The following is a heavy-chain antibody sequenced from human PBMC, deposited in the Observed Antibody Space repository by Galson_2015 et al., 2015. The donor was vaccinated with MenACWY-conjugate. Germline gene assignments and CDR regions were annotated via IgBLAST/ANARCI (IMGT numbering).Heavy chain of an antibody. CDR3: AGFSKFYFDTTVGYYFEY. CDR2: TIPMYGTA. CDR1: GASVNSHA. J-gene: IGHJ4*02. V-gene: IGHV1-69*13. D-gene: IGHD3-22*01. Sequence: SVKVSCKASGASVNSHAVSWVRQAPGQGLEWMGGTIPMYGTANYAQRFQGRVTIIADGSTNTAYMELSSLRPEDTAVYYCAGFSKFYFDTTVGYYFEYWGQGTLVTVAS.